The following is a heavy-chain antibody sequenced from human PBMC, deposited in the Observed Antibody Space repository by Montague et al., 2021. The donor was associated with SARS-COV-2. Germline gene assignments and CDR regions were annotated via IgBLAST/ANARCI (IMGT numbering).Heavy chain of an antibody. J-gene: IGHJ5*02. CDR3: AIGFHCNGVNCYDGVLGS. V-gene: IGHV4-34*01. CDR2: INQAGRT. Sequence: SETLSLTCALNGGSFSFYYCTWIRQSPGKGLEWIGGINQAGRTNYNSSLSSRLTLTIDTSRKQYSLYLRSVTAADTAAYYCAIGFHCNGVNCYDGVLGSWGQGTLVTVSS. D-gene: IGHD2-15*01. CDR1: GGSFSFYY.